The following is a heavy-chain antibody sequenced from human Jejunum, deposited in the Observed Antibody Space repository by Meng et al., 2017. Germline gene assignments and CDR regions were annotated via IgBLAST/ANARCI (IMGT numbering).Heavy chain of an antibody. CDR3: GREPSFGAHDY. D-gene: IGHD3-10*01. CDR2: ISHDGNTQ. CDR1: GFTFSSYI. Sequence: LSLTCAASGFTFSSYIMHWVRQAPGKGPEWVTAISHDGNTQYYADPVKGRFTISRDNSKNTLYLQMNSLRPEDTAVYYCGREPSFGAHDYWGQGTLVTVSS. J-gene: IGHJ4*02. V-gene: IGHV3-30*01.